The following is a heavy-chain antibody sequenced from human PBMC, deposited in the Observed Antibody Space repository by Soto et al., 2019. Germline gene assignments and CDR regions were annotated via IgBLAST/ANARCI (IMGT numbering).Heavy chain of an antibody. CDR3: AKAAVNWNAADAFDM. CDR2: ISGRGDNT. Sequence: GGSLRLSCVASGFTFSSYAMSWVRQAPGKGLEWVSAISGRGDNTYYTDSVKGRFTSSRDNSKNTLYLQMNSLRDEDTAVYYCAKAAVNWNAADAFDMWGQGTMVTVSS. J-gene: IGHJ3*02. D-gene: IGHD1-1*01. CDR1: GFTFSSYA. V-gene: IGHV3-23*01.